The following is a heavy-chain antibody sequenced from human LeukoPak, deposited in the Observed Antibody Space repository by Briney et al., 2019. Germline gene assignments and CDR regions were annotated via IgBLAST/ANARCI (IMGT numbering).Heavy chain of an antibody. CDR1: GFTFSSYA. V-gene: IGHV3-23*01. D-gene: IGHD2-2*01. CDR2: ISGSGGST. CDR3: AKESWDIVVVPAPYADY. J-gene: IGHJ4*02. Sequence: PGGSLRLSCAASGFTFSSYAMSWVRQAPGKGLEWVSAISGSGGSTYYADSVKGRFTISRDNSKNTLYLQMNSLRAEDTAVYYCAKESWDIVVVPAPYADYWGQGTLVTVSS.